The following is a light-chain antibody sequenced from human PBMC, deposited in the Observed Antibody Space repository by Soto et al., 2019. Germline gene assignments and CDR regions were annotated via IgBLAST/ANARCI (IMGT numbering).Light chain of an antibody. CDR3: QQNNNWPPRWP. CDR1: QSLSSY. Sequence: EIVLTQSPATLSLSPGERATLSCRASQSLSSYLAWYQQKPGQAPRLLIYDASNTATGIPARFSGSGSGTDFTLTISSLEPEDFAVYYCQQNNNWPPRWPLGP. V-gene: IGKV3-11*01. J-gene: IGKJ3*01. CDR2: DAS.